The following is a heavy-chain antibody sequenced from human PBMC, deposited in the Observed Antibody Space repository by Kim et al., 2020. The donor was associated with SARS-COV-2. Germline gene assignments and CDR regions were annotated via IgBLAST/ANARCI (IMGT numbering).Heavy chain of an antibody. CDR3: ARLTSGS. D-gene: IGHD6-19*01. CDR1: GGSITISSYY. CDR2: IDYSGRT. Sequence: SETLSLTCTVSGGSITISSYYWGWVRQSPGKGLDGIASIDYSGRTDYNPSLKSLVTISVDTSKKQFSLKLNSVTAADTAVYYCARLTSGSW. V-gene: IGHV4-39*01. J-gene: IGHJ5*01.